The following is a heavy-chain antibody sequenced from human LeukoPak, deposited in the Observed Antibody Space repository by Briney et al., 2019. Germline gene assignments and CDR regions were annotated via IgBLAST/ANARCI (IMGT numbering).Heavy chain of an antibody. D-gene: IGHD6-13*01. CDR2: ISYDGSNK. J-gene: IGHJ4*02. CDR3: AKVARVVQQLDTLDY. V-gene: IGHV3-30*18. Sequence: PGGSLRLSCAASGFTFSSYGMHWVRQAPGKGLEWVAVISYDGSNKYYADSVKGRFTISRDNSKNTLYLQMNSLRAEDTAVYYCAKVARVVQQLDTLDYWGQGTLVTVSS. CDR1: GFTFSSYG.